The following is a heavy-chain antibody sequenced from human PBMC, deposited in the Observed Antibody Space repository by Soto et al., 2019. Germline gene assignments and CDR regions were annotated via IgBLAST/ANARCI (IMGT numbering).Heavy chain of an antibody. CDR2: FYYNGNV. J-gene: IGHJ4*02. V-gene: IGHV4-39*01. CDR3: ARHMRAVASPLGY. D-gene: IGHD6-19*01. Sequence: QLQLQESGPGLVTPSETLSLTCSVSGGSFSNTIYYWAWVRQPPGKGLEWIGSFYYNGNVFYNPSLKSRVTISVDSSKCQFSLKVTSVTAADTAVYYCARHMRAVASPLGYWGQGALVTVSS. CDR1: GGSFSNTIYY.